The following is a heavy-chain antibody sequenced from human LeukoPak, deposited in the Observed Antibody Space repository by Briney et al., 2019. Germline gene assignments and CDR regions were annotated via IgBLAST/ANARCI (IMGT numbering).Heavy chain of an antibody. Sequence: PGGSLRLSCAASGFTFSSYGMHWVRQAPGKGLEWVAVIWYDGSNKYYADSVKGRFTISRDNAKNSLYLEMKSLRPEDTALYYCARDLGSLPAAIGYSYYGLDVWGQGTTVTVSS. J-gene: IGHJ6*02. CDR1: GFTFSSYG. CDR2: IWYDGSNK. CDR3: ARDLGSLPAAIGYSYYGLDV. V-gene: IGHV3-33*01. D-gene: IGHD2-2*02.